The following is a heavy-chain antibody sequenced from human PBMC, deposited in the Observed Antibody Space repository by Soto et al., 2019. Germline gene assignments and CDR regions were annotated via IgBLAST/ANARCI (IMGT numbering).Heavy chain of an antibody. Sequence: SETLSLTCTFSVGSINSYYWSWIRQPPGEGLEWIGYIYSSGSTTYNPSLKSRVTISVDSSNNQFSLNLSSVTAADTAVYYCARVGGYSGYAASWGQGTLVTVSS. V-gene: IGHV4-59*01. D-gene: IGHD5-12*01. CDR2: IYSSGST. J-gene: IGHJ5*02. CDR3: ARVGGYSGYAAS. CDR1: VGSINSYY.